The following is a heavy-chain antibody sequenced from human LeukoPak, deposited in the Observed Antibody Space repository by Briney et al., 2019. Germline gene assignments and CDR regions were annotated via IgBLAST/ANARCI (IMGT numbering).Heavy chain of an antibody. CDR3: ARVSISSSSPPFDY. CDR1: GYIFTNFG. J-gene: IGHJ4*02. CDR2: ISGYNDNA. Sequence: ASVKVSCKASGYIFTNFGISWVRQAPGQGLEWVGWISGYNDNAYYAQKFQGRVTMTRDTSISTAYMELSRLRSDDTAVYYCARVSISSSSPPFDYWGQGTLVTVSS. V-gene: IGHV1-18*01. D-gene: IGHD6-6*01.